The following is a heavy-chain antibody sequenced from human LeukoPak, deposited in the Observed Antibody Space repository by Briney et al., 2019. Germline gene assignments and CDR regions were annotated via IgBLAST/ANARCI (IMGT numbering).Heavy chain of an antibody. D-gene: IGHD3-10*01. CDR2: INPNSGGT. CDR1: GYTFTGYY. CDR3: ARETAQDGSGSYPDY. J-gene: IGHJ4*02. V-gene: IGHV1-2*02. Sequence: ASVKVSCKASGYTFTGYYMHWVRQAPGQGLEWMGWINPNSGGTNYAQKFQGRVTMTRDTSISTAYMELSRLRSDDTAVYYCARETAQDGSGSYPDYWGQGTLVTVSS.